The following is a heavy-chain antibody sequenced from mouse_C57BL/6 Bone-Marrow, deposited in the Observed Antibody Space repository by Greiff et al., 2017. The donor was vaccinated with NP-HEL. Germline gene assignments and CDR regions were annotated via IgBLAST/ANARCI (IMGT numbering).Heavy chain of an antibody. CDR2: IDPSDSYT. CDR3: AREDYYGSSAWFAY. D-gene: IGHD1-1*01. V-gene: IGHV1-69*01. Sequence: QVQLQQPGAALVMPGASVKLSCKASGYTFTSYWMHWVKQRPGQGLEWIGEIDPSDSYTNYNHKFKGKSTLTVDKSSSTAYMQLSSLTSEDSAVYYCAREDYYGSSAWFAYWGQGTLVTVSA. J-gene: IGHJ3*01. CDR1: GYTFTSYW.